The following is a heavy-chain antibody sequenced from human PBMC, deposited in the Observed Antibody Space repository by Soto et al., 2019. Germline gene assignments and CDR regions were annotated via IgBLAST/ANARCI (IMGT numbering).Heavy chain of an antibody. V-gene: IGHV1-2*02. D-gene: IGHD3-16*01. CDR2: INPKGDGK. Sequence: QVQMVQSGPEVKKPGASVKISCKASEQTITGHYIQWVRQAPGQGLEWMGWINPKGDGKKYAQHFQGRNTVTRETSINTFYMELRALTSDDTAVYYFASVPLSYTNNAYLEHWGQGTLVTVSS. J-gene: IGHJ4*02. CDR3: ASVPLSYTNNAYLEH. CDR1: EQTITGHY.